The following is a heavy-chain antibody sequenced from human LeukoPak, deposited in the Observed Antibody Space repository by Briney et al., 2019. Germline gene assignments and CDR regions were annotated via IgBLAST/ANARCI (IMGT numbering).Heavy chain of an antibody. CDR3: ARAPEYSSTSDHYYYYMDV. Sequence: PSETLSLTCTVSGGSVNEYFWSWIRQPPGRGLEWIGYVYSDGIADYSPSLKGRATISVDSSKNQVSLSLRSATAADTAVYFCARAPEYSSTSDHYYYYMDVWGKGTTVTVSS. CDR2: VYSDGIA. V-gene: IGHV4-59*02. D-gene: IGHD6-6*01. CDR1: GGSVNEYF. J-gene: IGHJ6*03.